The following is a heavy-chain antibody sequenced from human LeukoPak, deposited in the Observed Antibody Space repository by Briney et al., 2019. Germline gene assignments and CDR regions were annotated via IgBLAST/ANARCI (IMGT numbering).Heavy chain of an antibody. CDR2: INPNSGGT. D-gene: IGHD1-26*01. J-gene: IGHJ5*02. V-gene: IGHV1-2*02. CDR1: GYTFTGYY. CDR3: ARERSRGSYYVEGNWFDP. Sequence: GASVKVSCKASGYTFTGYYMHWVRQAPGQGLEWMGWINPNSGGTNYAQKFQGRVTMTRDTSISTAYMELSRLRSDDTAVYYCARERSRGSYYVEGNWFDPWGQGTLVTVSS.